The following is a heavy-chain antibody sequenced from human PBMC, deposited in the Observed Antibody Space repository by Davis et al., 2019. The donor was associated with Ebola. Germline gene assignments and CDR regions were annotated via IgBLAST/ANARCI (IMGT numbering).Heavy chain of an antibody. CDR2: INHSGST. J-gene: IGHJ6*02. D-gene: IGHD3-3*01. Sequence: MPSETLSLTCAVYGGSFSGYYWSWIRQPPGKGLEWIGEINHSGSTNYNPSLKSRVTISVDTSKNQFSLNLSSVTAADTAVYYCARGHYFWSGYHQVLYYYGMDVWGQGTTVTVSS. V-gene: IGHV4-34*01. CDR1: GGSFSGYY. CDR3: ARGHYFWSGYHQVLYYYGMDV.